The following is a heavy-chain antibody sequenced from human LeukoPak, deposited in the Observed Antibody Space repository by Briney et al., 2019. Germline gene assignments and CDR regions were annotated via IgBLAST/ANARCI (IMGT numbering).Heavy chain of an antibody. D-gene: IGHD3-10*01. J-gene: IGHJ4*02. CDR2: ISAYNGNT. V-gene: IGHV1-18*01. Sequence: ASVKVSCKASGYTFTSYGISWVRQAPGQGLEWMGWISAYNGNTNYAQKLQGRVTMTTDTSTSTAYMELRSLRSDDTAVYYCARVEYYGSGSYYDRGLDYWGQGTLVTVSS. CDR3: ARVEYYGSGSYYDRGLDY. CDR1: GYTFTSYG.